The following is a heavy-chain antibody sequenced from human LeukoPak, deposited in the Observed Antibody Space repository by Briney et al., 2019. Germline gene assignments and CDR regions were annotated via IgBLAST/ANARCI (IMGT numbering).Heavy chain of an antibody. CDR3: AKQPTRYDSSVYYYGYFDY. J-gene: IGHJ4*02. D-gene: IGHD3-22*01. Sequence: GGSLRLSCAASGFTFSSYAMSWVRQAPGKGLEWDSAISGSGGSTYYAISLTGRFSISSYNSKNTLSLQMNSLRAEDTAVYYCAKQPTRYDSSVYYYGYFDYWGQGTLVTVSS. V-gene: IGHV3-23*01. CDR1: GFTFSSYA. CDR2: ISGSGGST.